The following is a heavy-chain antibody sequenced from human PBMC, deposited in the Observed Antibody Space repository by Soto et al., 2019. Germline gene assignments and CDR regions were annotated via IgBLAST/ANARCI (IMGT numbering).Heavy chain of an antibody. V-gene: IGHV1-18*01. J-gene: IGHJ4*02. Sequence: QVQLVQSGAEVKKPGASVKVSCKASGYTFTSYGISCVRHAPGQGLEWMGCISANNGNTNYSQKLQGRVTMTTDTSTSPAYMELRSLRSDDTAVSYCAREAAVALFAYWGQGTLVTVSS. CDR1: GYTFTSYG. CDR2: ISANNGNT. CDR3: AREAAVALFAY. D-gene: IGHD6-19*01.